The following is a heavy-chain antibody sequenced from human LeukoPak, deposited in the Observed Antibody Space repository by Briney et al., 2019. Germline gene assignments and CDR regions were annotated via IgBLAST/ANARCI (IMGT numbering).Heavy chain of an antibody. D-gene: IGHD5-18*01. Sequence: GGSLRLSCAASGFTFSSYIMTWVRQPPGKGLEWVTAITDNGVYTSYAGSVKGRFTISRDNSENTLYLQMNSLRAEDTAVYYCAKGRGDSYGYLDYWGQGTLVTVSS. J-gene: IGHJ4*02. V-gene: IGHV3-23*01. CDR1: GFTFSSYI. CDR2: ITDNGVYT. CDR3: AKGRGDSYGYLDY.